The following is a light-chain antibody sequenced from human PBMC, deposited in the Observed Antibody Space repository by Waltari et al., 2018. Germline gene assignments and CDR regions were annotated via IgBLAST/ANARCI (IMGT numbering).Light chain of an antibody. Sequence: DIQMTQSPSSLSASVGDRVTITCQASQDIRKNLNWFQQKPGKAPQVLIFDASNSQAAVPSRFSGSGSGTDFGFTIGSLQPEDIGTYFCQQYANLPLTFGGGTRVEIK. CDR1: QDIRKN. J-gene: IGKJ4*01. CDR2: DAS. CDR3: QQYANLPLT. V-gene: IGKV1-33*01.